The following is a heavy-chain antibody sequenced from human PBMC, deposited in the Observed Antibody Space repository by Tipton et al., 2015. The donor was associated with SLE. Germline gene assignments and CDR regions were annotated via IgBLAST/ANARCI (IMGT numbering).Heavy chain of an antibody. CDR2: MYYTGSA. J-gene: IGHJ5*02. D-gene: IGHD2-8*01. CDR3: ARHDTNYGRNWFDP. CDR1: GASISSHY. V-gene: IGHV4-59*11. Sequence: TLSLTCTVSGASISSHYWSWIRQPPGKGLEWIGYMYYTGSAHYNPSLRNRVTMSLDTSKNQFSLKLSSVTAADTAVYYCARHDTNYGRNWFDPWGQGTLVTVSS.